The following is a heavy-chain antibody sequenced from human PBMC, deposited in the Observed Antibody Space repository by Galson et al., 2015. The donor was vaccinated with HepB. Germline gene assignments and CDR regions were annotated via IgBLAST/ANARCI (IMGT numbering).Heavy chain of an antibody. Sequence: SETLSLTCAVSGGSISSSNWWSWVRQPPGKGLEWIGEIYHSGSTNYNPSLKSRVTISVDKSKNQLSLKLSSVTAADTAVYYCARGTTRGYSYGYSYYYYGMDVWGQGTTVTVSS. D-gene: IGHD5-18*01. CDR1: GGSISSSNW. J-gene: IGHJ6*02. CDR2: IYHSGST. V-gene: IGHV4-4*02. CDR3: ARGTTRGYSYGYSYYYYGMDV.